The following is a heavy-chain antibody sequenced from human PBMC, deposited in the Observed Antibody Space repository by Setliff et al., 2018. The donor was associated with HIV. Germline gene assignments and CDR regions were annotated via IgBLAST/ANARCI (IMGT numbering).Heavy chain of an antibody. V-gene: IGHV4-39*07. Sequence: SETLSLTCTVSGGSIRSTSYYWGWIRQPPGKGLEWIGSIYYSGSTYYNPSLKSRVTISVDLSKKQISLKLSSVTAADTAVYYCATHSANIAAAGTVDYWGQGTLVTVSS. CDR3: ATHSANIAAAGTVDY. D-gene: IGHD6-13*01. CDR2: IYYSGST. J-gene: IGHJ4*02. CDR1: GGSIRSTSYY.